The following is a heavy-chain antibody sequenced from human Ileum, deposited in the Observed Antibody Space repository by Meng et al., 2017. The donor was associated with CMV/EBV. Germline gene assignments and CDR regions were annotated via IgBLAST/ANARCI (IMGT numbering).Heavy chain of an antibody. J-gene: IGHJ4*02. D-gene: IGHD7-27*01. CDR3: ARDNWGYDY. CDR2: ISVHHGNT. CDR1: VYTFTNHN. V-gene: IGHV1-18*01. Sequence: VNLGETRNEVKKPWASLKVPIKLSVYTFTNHNLAWVRQAPGQGLEWMGWISVHHGNTDYAQKYQDRVTMTRDTSTNTAYMELRSLTSDDTAMYYCARDNWGYDYWGQGTLVTVSS.